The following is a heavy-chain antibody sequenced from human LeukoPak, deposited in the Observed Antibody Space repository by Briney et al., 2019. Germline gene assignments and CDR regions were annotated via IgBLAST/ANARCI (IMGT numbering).Heavy chain of an antibody. J-gene: IGHJ5*02. Sequence: GGSLRLSCAASGFTFGSYSMNWVRQAPGKGLEWVSSISSSSSYIYYADSVKGRFTISRDNAKNSLYLQMNSLRAEDTAVYYCARDYYGSGSYYWFDPWGQGTLVTVSS. CDR3: ARDYYGSGSYYWFDP. V-gene: IGHV3-21*01. CDR2: ISSSSSYI. D-gene: IGHD3-10*01. CDR1: GFTFGSYS.